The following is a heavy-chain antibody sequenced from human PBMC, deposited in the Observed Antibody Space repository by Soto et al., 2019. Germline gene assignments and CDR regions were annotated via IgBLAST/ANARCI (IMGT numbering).Heavy chain of an antibody. CDR1: GFTFSSYA. CDR3: ARDLNYYGSGSFGDY. V-gene: IGHV3-30-3*01. J-gene: IGHJ4*02. Sequence: QVQLVESGGGVVQPGRSLRLSCAASGFTFSSYAMHWVRQAPGKGLEWVAVISYDGSNKYYADSVKGRFTISRDNSKNTLYLKMNTLRAEDTAVYYCARDLNYYGSGSFGDYWGQGTLVTVSS. D-gene: IGHD3-10*01. CDR2: ISYDGSNK.